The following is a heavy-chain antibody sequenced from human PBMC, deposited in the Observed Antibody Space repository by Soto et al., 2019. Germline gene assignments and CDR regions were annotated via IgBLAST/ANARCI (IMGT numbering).Heavy chain of an antibody. V-gene: IGHV3-53*01. J-gene: IGHJ6*02. CDR1: GFSVSSNY. CDR3: ARGSGSYYYYGMDI. Sequence: PGGSLRLSCAASGFSVSSNYMTWVRQAPGRGLECVSVIYSGGSTYYADSVKGRFTISRDSSKNTLVLQMKSLRAEDTAVYYCARGSGSYYYYGMDIWGQGTTVTVSS. CDR2: IYSGGST. D-gene: IGHD3-3*01.